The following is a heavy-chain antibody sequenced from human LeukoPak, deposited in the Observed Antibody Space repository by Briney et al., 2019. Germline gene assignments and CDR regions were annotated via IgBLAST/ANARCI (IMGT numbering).Heavy chain of an antibody. D-gene: IGHD3-22*01. CDR2: IYYSGST. V-gene: IGHV4-31*03. CDR1: GGSISSGGYY. Sequence: KTSETLSLTCTVPGGSISSGGYYWSWIRQHPGKGLEWIGYIYYSGSTYYNPSLKSRVTISVDTSKNQFSLKLSSVTAADTAVYYCASGKYYYDSSGYYFDYWGQGTLVTVSS. CDR3: ASGKYYYDSSGYYFDY. J-gene: IGHJ4*02.